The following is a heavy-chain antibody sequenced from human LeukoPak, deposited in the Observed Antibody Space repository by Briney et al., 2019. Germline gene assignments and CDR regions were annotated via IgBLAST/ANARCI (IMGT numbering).Heavy chain of an antibody. CDR3: AKDQYSSGWYPYGMDV. J-gene: IGHJ6*02. Sequence: GGSLRLSCAASGFTFSSYAMSWVRQAPGKGLEWVSAISGSGGSTYYADSVKGRFTISRDNSKNTLYLQMNSLRAEDTAVYYCAKDQYSSGWYPYGMDVWGQGTLVTVSS. CDR2: ISGSGGST. V-gene: IGHV3-23*01. CDR1: GFTFSSYA. D-gene: IGHD6-19*01.